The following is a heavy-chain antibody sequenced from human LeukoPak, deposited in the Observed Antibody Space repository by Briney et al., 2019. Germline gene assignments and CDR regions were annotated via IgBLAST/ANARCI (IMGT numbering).Heavy chain of an antibody. CDR1: GGSFSGYY. D-gene: IGHD2-8*01. J-gene: IGHJ4*02. CDR3: ARTNAFDY. V-gene: IGHV4-38-2*01. Sequence: PSETLSLTCAVYGGSFSGYYWGWIRQPPGKGLEWVGSFSPSGATYYNPSLNSRATISRDTSKNQFSLKVTSVTAADTAVYYCARTNAFDYGGQGILVTVSS. CDR2: FSPSGAT.